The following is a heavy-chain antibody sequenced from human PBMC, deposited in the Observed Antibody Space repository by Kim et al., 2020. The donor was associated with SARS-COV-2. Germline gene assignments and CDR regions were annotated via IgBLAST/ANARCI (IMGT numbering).Heavy chain of an antibody. CDR1: GYTFTTYA. CDR2: INAGNGNT. CDR3: ARAGLGYYDSSGYWNDAFDI. J-gene: IGHJ3*02. Sequence: PSVKVSCKASGYTFTTYAMHWVRQAPGQRLEWMGWINAGNGNTKYSQKFQGRVTITRDTSASTAYMELSSLRSEDTAVYYCARAGLGYYDSSGYWNDAFDIWGQGTMVTVST. V-gene: IGHV1-3*01. D-gene: IGHD3-22*01.